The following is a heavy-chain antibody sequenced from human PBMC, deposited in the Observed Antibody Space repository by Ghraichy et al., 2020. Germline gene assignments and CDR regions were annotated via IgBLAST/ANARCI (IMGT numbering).Heavy chain of an antibody. J-gene: IGHJ5*02. CDR2: INPNSGGT. Sequence: ASVKVSCKASGYTFTALYMHWVRQAPGQGLEWMGWINPNSGGTSYAQNFQGRVTMTRDTSITTAYMELTRLTPDDTAVYYCAREDSTYNAWGQGTLVTVSS. CDR1: GYTFTALY. CDR3: AREDSTYNA. D-gene: IGHD3-10*01. V-gene: IGHV1-2*02.